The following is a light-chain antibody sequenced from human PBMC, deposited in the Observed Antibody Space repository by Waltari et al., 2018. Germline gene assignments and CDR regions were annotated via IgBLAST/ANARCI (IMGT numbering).Light chain of an antibody. CDR1: QSVSRT. CDR3: QHYVRLPAT. V-gene: IGKV3-20*01. CDR2: GAS. Sequence: EIVLTQSQGTLSLSPGERATLSCRASQSVSRTLAWYQQKPGQAPKLLIYGASIRATGIPDRFHGSGSGTDFSLTISSLEPEDFAIYFCQHYVRLPATFGQGTKVEIK. J-gene: IGKJ1*01.